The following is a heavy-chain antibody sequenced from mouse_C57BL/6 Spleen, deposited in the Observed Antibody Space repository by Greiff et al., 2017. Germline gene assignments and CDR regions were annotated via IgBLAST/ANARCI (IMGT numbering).Heavy chain of an antibody. CDR1: GYSFTGYF. D-gene: IGHD1-1*01. CDR2: INPYNGDT. CDR3: ARWDYGSSWGYFDV. Sequence: EVQLQQSGPELVKPGDSVKISCKASGYSFTGYFMNWVMQSHGKSLEWIGRINPYNGDTFYNQKFKGKATLTVDKSSSTAHMELRSLTSEDSAVYYCARWDYGSSWGYFDVWGTGTTVTVSS. J-gene: IGHJ1*03. V-gene: IGHV1-20*01.